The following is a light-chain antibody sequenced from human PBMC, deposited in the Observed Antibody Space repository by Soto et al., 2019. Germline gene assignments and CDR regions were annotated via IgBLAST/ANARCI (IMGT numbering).Light chain of an antibody. CDR1: QTIGSNH. CDR2: GTS. J-gene: IGKJ1*01. Sequence: EIVLTQSPGTLSVSPGERATLSCRASQTIGSNHLAWYQQKPGQAPSLLIYGTSGRATGIPDRFSGSGSGKDFTLTITGLEYEYSAIYYWQQYMRWTFGQGTKVEIK. V-gene: IGKV3-20*01. CDR3: QQYMRWT.